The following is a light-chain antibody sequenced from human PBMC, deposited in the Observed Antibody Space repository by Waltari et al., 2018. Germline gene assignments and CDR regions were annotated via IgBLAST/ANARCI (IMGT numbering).Light chain of an antibody. CDR1: QRINPY. CDR2: AAS. V-gene: IGKV1-39*01. CDR3: QQSYSTLGT. J-gene: IGKJ5*01. Sequence: DIQMTQSPSSLSASVGDRVTITCRASQRINPYLNWYQQKPGKAPQLLIYAASSSQSGVPSRFSGSVSGTDFTLTISSLQPEDFATYYCQQSYSTLGTFGQGTRLEIK.